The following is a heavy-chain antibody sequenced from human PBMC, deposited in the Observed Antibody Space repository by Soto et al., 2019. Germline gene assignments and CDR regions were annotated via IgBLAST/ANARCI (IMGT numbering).Heavy chain of an antibody. CDR3: ARAKENQGQEDYFDY. J-gene: IGHJ4*02. CDR1: GFTVSSNY. CDR2: IYSGGST. Sequence: PGGSLRLSCAASGFTVSSNYMSWVRQAPGKGLEWVSVIYSGGSTYYADSVKDRFTISRDNSKNTLYLQMNSLRAEDTAVYYCARAKENQGQEDYFDYSGQATLVTVSS. V-gene: IGHV3-66*01.